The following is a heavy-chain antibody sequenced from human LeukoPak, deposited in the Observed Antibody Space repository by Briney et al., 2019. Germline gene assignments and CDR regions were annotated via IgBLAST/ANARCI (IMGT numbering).Heavy chain of an antibody. CDR3: ARINGPHPARWELPHFDY. V-gene: IGHV4-59*01. Sequence: PSETLSLTCTVSGGSISSYYWSWIRQPPGKGLEWIGDIYNSGGTNYNPSLKSRVTISVDTSKNQISLKLSSVTAADTAVYYCARINGPHPARWELPHFDYWGQGTLVTVSS. CDR2: IYNSGGT. J-gene: IGHJ4*02. D-gene: IGHD1-26*01. CDR1: GGSISSYY.